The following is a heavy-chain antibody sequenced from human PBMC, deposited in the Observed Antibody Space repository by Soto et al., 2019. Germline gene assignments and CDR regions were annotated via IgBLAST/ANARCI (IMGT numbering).Heavy chain of an antibody. V-gene: IGHV5-51*01. CDR3: ATPGGFGMDV. CDR2: IFPGDAET. D-gene: IGHD5-12*01. Sequence: WESLKISCQGSGYNFATHWIGWVRHKAGKGLEGMGIIFPGDAETRYSPSFQGHITISADKSISIAYLRWSSLKASDTGMYYCATPGGFGMDVWGQGTTVTVSS. J-gene: IGHJ6*02. CDR1: GYNFATHW.